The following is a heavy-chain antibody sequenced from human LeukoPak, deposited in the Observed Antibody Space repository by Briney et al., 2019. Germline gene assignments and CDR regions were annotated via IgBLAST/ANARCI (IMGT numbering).Heavy chain of an antibody. V-gene: IGHV3-30*04. CDR3: ARDIEPIAVTGATADY. CDR1: GFTFSHYA. J-gene: IGHJ4*02. D-gene: IGHD6-19*01. Sequence: PGGSLRLSCAASGFTFSHYAMHWVRQAPGKGLEWVAVISYDGSIKYYGDSVKGRLIISRDNSKNTLYLQLNSLRPEDTAVYYCARDIEPIAVTGATADYWGQGTLVAVSS. CDR2: ISYDGSIK.